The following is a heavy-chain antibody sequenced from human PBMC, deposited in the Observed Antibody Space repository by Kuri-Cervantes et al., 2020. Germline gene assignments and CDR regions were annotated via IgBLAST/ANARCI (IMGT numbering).Heavy chain of an antibody. Sequence: LSLTCVASGFTLRRYAMSWVRQAPGKGLEWVSSISSSSTIYYADSVKGRFTISRDNAKNSLYLQMNSLKAEDTAVYYCARILDHDSSGYYYVQYYFGYWCQGTLVTVSS. J-gene: IGHJ4*02. CDR1: GFTLRRYA. V-gene: IGHV3-69-1*01. CDR3: ARILDHDSSGYYYVQYYFGY. CDR2: ISSSSTI. D-gene: IGHD3-22*01.